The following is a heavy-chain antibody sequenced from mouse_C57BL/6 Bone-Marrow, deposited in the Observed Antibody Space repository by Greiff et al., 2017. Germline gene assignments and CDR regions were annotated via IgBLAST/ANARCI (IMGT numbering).Heavy chain of an antibody. Sequence: VQLKESGPGLVQPSQRLSITCTVSGFSLTSYGVHWVRQSPGKGLEWLGVIWRGGSTDYNAAFMSSLSITKDNSKSQVFYKMNNLQADDTAIYNWAKNLLLRHYYAMDYWGKGTSVTVAS. D-gene: IGHD1-1*01. J-gene: IGHJ4*01. CDR3: AKNLLLRHYYAMDY. CDR1: GFSLTSYG. V-gene: IGHV2-5*01. CDR2: IWRGGST.